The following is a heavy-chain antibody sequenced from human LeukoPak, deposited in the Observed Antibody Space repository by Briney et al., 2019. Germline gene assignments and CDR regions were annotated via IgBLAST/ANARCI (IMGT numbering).Heavy chain of an antibody. Sequence: GGSLRLSCAASGFPFNAYWMTWVRQAPGKGLEWVAVISYDGSNKYYADSVKGRFTISRDNSKNTLYLQMNSLRAEDTAVYYCASHPLWFGELSDDYWGQGTLVTVSS. CDR2: ISYDGSNK. CDR1: GFPFNAYW. CDR3: ASHPLWFGELSDDY. D-gene: IGHD3-10*01. J-gene: IGHJ4*02. V-gene: IGHV3-30-3*01.